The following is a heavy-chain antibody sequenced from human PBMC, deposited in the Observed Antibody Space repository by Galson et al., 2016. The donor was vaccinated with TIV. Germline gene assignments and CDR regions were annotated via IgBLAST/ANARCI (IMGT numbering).Heavy chain of an antibody. D-gene: IGHD3-9*01. CDR3: ARDSDLLTGHSSFDS. CDR2: LNPVSGDT. V-gene: IGHV1-2*02. CDR1: GYTFTGYY. J-gene: IGHJ4*02. Sequence: SVKVSCKASGYTFTGYYMHWVRQAPGQGLEWMGWLNPVSGDTYYVQKFQDRVTFTRDTSISTAYMELTGLKSADTAIFYCARDSDLLTGHSSFDSWGQGTLVTVSS.